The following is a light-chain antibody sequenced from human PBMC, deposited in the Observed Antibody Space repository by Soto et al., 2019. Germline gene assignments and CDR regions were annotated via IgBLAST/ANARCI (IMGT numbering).Light chain of an antibody. J-gene: IGLJ1*01. Sequence: QSVLTQPASVSGSPGQSITISCTGTSNDVGHDNYVSWYQQFPGKVPKLIFYDVSNRPSGVSNRFSGSKSGNTASLTISGLQDDDEADYYCSSYTSSGTYVFGTGTKVTVL. CDR3: SSYTSSGTYV. V-gene: IGLV2-14*03. CDR1: SNDVGHDNY. CDR2: DVS.